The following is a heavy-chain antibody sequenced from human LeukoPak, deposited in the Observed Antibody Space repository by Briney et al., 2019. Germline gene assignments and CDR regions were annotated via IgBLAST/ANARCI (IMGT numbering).Heavy chain of an antibody. Sequence: SGGSLRLSCAASGFTFSSYAMHRVRQAPGKGLEYVSAISSNGGSTYYANSVKGRFTISRDNSKNTLYLQMGSLRAEDMAVYYCARGGYSSGWYVFDYWGQGTLVTASS. V-gene: IGHV3-64*01. CDR3: ARGGYSSGWYVFDY. CDR2: ISSNGGST. CDR1: GFTFSSYA. D-gene: IGHD6-19*01. J-gene: IGHJ4*02.